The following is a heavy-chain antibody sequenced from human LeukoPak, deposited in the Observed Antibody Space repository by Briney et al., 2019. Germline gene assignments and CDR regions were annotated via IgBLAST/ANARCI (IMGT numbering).Heavy chain of an antibody. J-gene: IGHJ4*02. CDR1: GGSISSSSYY. D-gene: IGHD3-22*01. CDR2: IYYSGNT. V-gene: IGHV4-39*01. Sequence: SETLSLTCTVSGGSISSSSYYWGWIRQPPGKGLDWIGSIYYSGNTYYNPSLKSRVTISVDTSKNQFSLKLSSVTAADTAVYYCASRKDSSGYSQYFDYWGQGTLVTVSS. CDR3: ASRKDSSGYSQYFDY.